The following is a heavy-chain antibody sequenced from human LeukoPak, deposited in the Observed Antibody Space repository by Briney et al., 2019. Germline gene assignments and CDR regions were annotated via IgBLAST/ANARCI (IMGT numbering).Heavy chain of an antibody. CDR2: ISAYNGNT. D-gene: IGHD2-15*01. CDR3: ARVGLGYCSGGSCYLNWYFDL. V-gene: IGHV1-18*01. Sequence: ASVKVSCKASGYTFTSYGISWVRQAPGQGLEWMGWISAYNGNTNYAQKLQGRVTMTTDTSTSTAYMELRSLRSGDTAVYYCARVGLGYCSGGSCYLNWYFDLWGRGTLVTVSS. J-gene: IGHJ2*01. CDR1: GYTFTSYG.